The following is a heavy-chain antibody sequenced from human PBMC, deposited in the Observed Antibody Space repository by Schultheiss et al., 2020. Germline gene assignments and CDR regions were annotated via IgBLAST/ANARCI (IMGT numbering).Heavy chain of an antibody. D-gene: IGHD5-18*01. CDR2: IYYSGST. CDR1: GGSIISHY. CDR3: ARRGSSGYSV. J-gene: IGHJ4*02. Sequence: SETLSLTCTVSGGSIISHYWSWIRQPAGKGLEWIGYIYYSGSTNYNPSLKSRVTISVDTSKNQFSLKLSSVTAADTAVYYCARRGSSGYSVWGQGTLVTVSS. V-gene: IGHV4-59*11.